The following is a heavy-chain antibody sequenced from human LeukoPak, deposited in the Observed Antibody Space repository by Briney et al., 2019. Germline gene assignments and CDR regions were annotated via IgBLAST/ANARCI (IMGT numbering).Heavy chain of an antibody. CDR2: INPNTGAT. J-gene: IGHJ4*02. Sequence: ASVKVSCKASGYTFTGYYIHWVRQAPGPGLEWMGWINPNTGATNYAQNFQGRVTMTRDTSNSTAYMELSSLTSDDTAVYYCARGVIAAGGNDFDYWGQGTLVTVSS. CDR3: ARGVIAAGGNDFDY. CDR1: GYTFTGYY. D-gene: IGHD6-13*01. V-gene: IGHV1-2*02.